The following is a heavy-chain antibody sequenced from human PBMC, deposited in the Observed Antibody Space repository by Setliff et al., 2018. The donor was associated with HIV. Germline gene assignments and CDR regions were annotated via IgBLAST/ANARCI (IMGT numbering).Heavy chain of an antibody. CDR1: GGSISGSSYY. CDR2: MYYSGST. J-gene: IGHJ4*02. Sequence: PSETLSLTCIVSGGSISGSSYYWGWIRQSPGKGLEWIGNMYYSGSTYYNPSLKSRVTISVDTSKNHLSPKLTSVTAADTGLYYCVFGLRFSPSDNWGQGTLVTVSS. CDR3: VFGLRFSPSDN. D-gene: IGHD5-12*01. V-gene: IGHV4-39*02.